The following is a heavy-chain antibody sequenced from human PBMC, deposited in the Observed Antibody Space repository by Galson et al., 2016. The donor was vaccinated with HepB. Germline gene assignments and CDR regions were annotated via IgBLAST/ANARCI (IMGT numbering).Heavy chain of an antibody. Sequence: SLRLSCAASGFTFGNYGIHWVRQAPGKGLEWVAVICFVGGNINYVDSVRGRFTISRDNTKSTLYLQMNTLRAEDTAVYYCATGTFCGGDRCYLPAFEMSGQGTMLT. CDR2: ICFVGGNI. D-gene: IGHD2-15*01. CDR1: GFTFGNYG. V-gene: IGHV3-33*01. CDR3: ATGTFCGGDRCYLPAFEM. J-gene: IGHJ3*02.